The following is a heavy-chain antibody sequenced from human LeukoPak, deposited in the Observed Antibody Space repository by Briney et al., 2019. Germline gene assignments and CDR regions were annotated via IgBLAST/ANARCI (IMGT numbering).Heavy chain of an antibody. D-gene: IGHD5-12*01. Sequence: PSETLSLTCAVSGGSISSYYWSWIRQPPGKGLEWIGYIYYSGSTNYNPSLKRRVTISVDTSKNQFSLKLSSVTAADTAVYYCARDEGGYGFDYWGQGTLVTVSS. V-gene: IGHV4-59*01. J-gene: IGHJ4*02. CDR2: IYYSGST. CDR3: ARDEGGYGFDY. CDR1: GGSISSYY.